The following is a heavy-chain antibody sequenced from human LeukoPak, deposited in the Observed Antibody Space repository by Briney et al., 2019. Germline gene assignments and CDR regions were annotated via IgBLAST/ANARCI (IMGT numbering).Heavy chain of an antibody. Sequence: GGSLRLSCAASKFTFSHYGMHWVRQAPGKGLQWVAVIWSDGSNQYYADSVKGRFTISRDNSNNMVYLQMNSLRVDDTGVYSCAKDAQRGFDYSNSLEYWGQGALVTVSS. CDR2: IWSDGSNQ. CDR1: KFTFSHYG. D-gene: IGHD4-11*01. CDR3: AKDAQRGFDYSNSLEY. J-gene: IGHJ4*02. V-gene: IGHV3-33*06.